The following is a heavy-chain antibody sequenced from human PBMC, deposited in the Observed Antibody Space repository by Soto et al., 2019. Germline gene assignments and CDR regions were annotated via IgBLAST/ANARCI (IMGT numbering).Heavy chain of an antibody. J-gene: IGHJ6*02. CDR2: IYYSGST. CDR1: GGSISSSSYY. D-gene: IGHD3-10*01. V-gene: IGHV4-39*01. Sequence: SETLSLTCTVSGGSISSSSYYWGWIRQPPGKGLEWIGSIYYSGSTYYNPSLKSRVTISLDTSKNQFSLKLSSVTAADTAVYYCARHYHYGSGSDYYGMDVWGQGTTVTVSS. CDR3: ARHYHYGSGSDYYGMDV.